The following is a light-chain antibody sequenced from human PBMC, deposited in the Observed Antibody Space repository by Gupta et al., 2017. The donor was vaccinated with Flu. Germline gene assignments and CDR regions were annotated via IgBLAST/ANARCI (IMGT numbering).Light chain of an antibody. CDR2: DAS. CDR3: HQRSNWPQT. CDR1: QSVNNQ. V-gene: IGKV3-11*01. Sequence: ENVLTQSPATLSLSPGERATLSCRASQSVNNQLAWYQQKPGQAPRLLMNDASNRAPGIPARFSGSGSGTDFTLTISSLEPEDFAVYYCHQRSNWPQTFGGGTKVEIK. J-gene: IGKJ4*01.